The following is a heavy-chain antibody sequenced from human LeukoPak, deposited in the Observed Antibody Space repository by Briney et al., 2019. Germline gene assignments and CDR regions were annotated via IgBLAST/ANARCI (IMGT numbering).Heavy chain of an antibody. V-gene: IGHV1-18*01. CDR2: ISAYNGNT. CDR3: ARDLYCSGGSCYTFFDY. Sequence: ASVKVSCKASGGTFSSYAISWVRQAPGQGLEWMGWISAYNGNTNYAQKLQGRVTMTTDTSTSTAYMELRSLRSDDTAVYYCARDLYCSGGSCYTFFDYWGQGTLVTVSS. D-gene: IGHD2-15*01. CDR1: GGTFSSYA. J-gene: IGHJ4*02.